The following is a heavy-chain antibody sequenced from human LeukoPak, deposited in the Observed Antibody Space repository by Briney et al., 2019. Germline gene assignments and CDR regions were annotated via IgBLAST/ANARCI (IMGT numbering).Heavy chain of an antibody. CDR2: IRTSGST. D-gene: IGHD6-19*01. V-gene: IGHV4-4*07. Sequence: PWETVSLTCSVSGGSISTYYWSWIRQPAGKGLEWIAQIRTSGSTNFNPSLKSRVSISMDTPNNQFSLMISSVTAADTAIYYCAGRGLSTGWTFDYWGHGTLVTLSS. CDR3: AGRGLSTGWTFDY. J-gene: IGHJ4*01. CDR1: GGSISTYY.